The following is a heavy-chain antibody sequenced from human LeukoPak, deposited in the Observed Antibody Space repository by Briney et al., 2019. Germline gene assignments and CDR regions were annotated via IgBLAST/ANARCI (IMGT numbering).Heavy chain of an antibody. CDR2: IIPIFGTA. J-gene: IGHJ4*02. CDR3: ASCDSSGCHFDY. Sequence: ASVKVSCTASGGTFSSYAISWVRQAPGQGLEWMGGIIPIFGTANYAQKFQGRVTITADESTSTAYMELSSLRSEDTAVYYCASCDSSGCHFDYWGQGTLVTVSS. D-gene: IGHD3-22*01. CDR1: GGTFSSYA. V-gene: IGHV1-69*13.